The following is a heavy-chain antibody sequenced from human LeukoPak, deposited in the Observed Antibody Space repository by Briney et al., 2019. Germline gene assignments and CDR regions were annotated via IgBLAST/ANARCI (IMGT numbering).Heavy chain of an antibody. CDR1: GYTFTGYY. D-gene: IGHD2-2*02. Sequence: ASVKVSCKASGYTFTGYYMHWVRQAPGQGLAWMGWINPNSGGTNYAQKFQGRVTMTRDTSISTAYMELSRLRSDDTAVYYCARPRDVVVPAAILPIGYYYYGMDVWGQGTTVTVSS. CDR2: INPNSGGT. CDR3: ARPRDVVVPAAILPIGYYYYGMDV. J-gene: IGHJ6*02. V-gene: IGHV1-2*02.